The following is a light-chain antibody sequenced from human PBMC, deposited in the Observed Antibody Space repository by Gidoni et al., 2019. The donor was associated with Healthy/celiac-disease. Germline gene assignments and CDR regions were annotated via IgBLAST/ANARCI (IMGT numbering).Light chain of an antibody. Sequence: QSVLTQPPSASGTPGQRVTISCSGSSANIGSNTVNWYQQLPGTAPKLLIYTNNQRPSGLPDRFSGSKSGTSASLASSGLQSEDEADYYCATWDDSLNGPLFGTGTKVTVL. V-gene: IGLV1-44*01. J-gene: IGLJ1*01. CDR2: TNN. CDR3: ATWDDSLNGPL. CDR1: SANIGSNT.